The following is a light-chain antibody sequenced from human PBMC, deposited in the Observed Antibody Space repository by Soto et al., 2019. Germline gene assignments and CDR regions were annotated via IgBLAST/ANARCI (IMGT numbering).Light chain of an antibody. CDR2: MAS. V-gene: IGKV1-5*03. Sequence: DIQMTQSPSTLSASVGDRVNITCRANQSIYTWLAWYQHKPGKAPKFLIYMASSLENGVPSRFSGSGSGTEFTLTISSLQPDDFATYVCQQYVKYPVTFGQGTKVEIK. J-gene: IGKJ1*01. CDR3: QQYVKYPVT. CDR1: QSIYTW.